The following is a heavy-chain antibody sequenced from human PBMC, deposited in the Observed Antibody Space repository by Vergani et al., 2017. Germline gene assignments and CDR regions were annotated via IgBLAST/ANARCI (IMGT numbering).Heavy chain of an antibody. Sequence: QVQLQQWGAGVVKLSGTLSLTCAVFGESFSSFYWSWIRQPPGKGLEWIGEINNDGHTNYNPSLVSRVTVSRDTAKTQFSLNFMSVTAADTAMYYCAVRPRVNLVGGEIVTKMTFDYWSQGSLVTVSA. D-gene: IGHD3-10*01. V-gene: IGHV4-34*02. CDR2: INNDGHT. CDR3: AVRPRVNLVGGEIVTKMTFDY. J-gene: IGHJ4*02. CDR1: GESFSSFY.